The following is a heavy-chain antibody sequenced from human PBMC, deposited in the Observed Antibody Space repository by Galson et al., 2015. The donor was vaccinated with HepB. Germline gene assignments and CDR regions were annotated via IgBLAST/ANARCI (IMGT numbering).Heavy chain of an antibody. J-gene: IGHJ6*03. CDR3: ARGWYYYYYMDV. Sequence: LSLTCAVYGGSFRGYYWSWIRQPPGKGLEWIGEINHSGSTNYNPSLKSRVTISVDTSKNQFSLKLSSVTAADTAVYYCARGWYYYYYMDVWGKGTTVTVSS. CDR1: GGSFRGYY. CDR2: INHSGST. V-gene: IGHV4-34*01.